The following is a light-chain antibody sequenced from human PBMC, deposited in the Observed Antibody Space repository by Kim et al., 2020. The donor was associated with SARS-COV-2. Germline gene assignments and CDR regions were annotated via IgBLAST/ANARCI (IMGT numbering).Light chain of an antibody. V-gene: IGLV2-11*01. Sequence: QSALTQPRSVSGSPGQSVTISCTGTSSDVGGWNYVSRYQQHPDKAPKLIIYDVAKRPSGVPNRFSGSKSGNTASLTISGLQTEDEADYYCCSYAGSNTFVVFGGGTQLTVL. CDR2: DVA. CDR3: CSYAGSNTFVV. CDR1: SSDVGGWNY. J-gene: IGLJ2*01.